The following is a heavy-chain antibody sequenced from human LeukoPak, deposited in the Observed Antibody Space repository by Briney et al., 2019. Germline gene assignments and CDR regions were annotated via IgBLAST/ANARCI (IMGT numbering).Heavy chain of an antibody. D-gene: IGHD3-22*01. Sequence: SETLSLTCSVSGGSISSGSFYWSWIRQPAGKGLEWIGRNHPRGSTNYNPSLKSRVTISVDTSKNQFSLKLSSVTAADTAVYYCATFRGSGYWDWGQGTLVTVSS. CDR1: GGSISSGSFY. J-gene: IGHJ1*01. CDR3: ATFRGSGYWD. V-gene: IGHV4-61*02. CDR2: NHPRGST.